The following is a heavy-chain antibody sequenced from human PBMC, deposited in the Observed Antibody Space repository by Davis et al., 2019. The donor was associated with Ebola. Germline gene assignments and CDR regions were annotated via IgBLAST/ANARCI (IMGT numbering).Heavy chain of an antibody. CDR3: ARALWLTRDIVVVPAGNWFDP. CDR1: GYTFTGYY. V-gene: IGHV1-2*02. Sequence: ASVKVSCKASGYTFTGYYMHWVRQAPGQGLEWMGWINPNSGGTNYAQKFQGRVTMTRDTSISTAYMELSRLRSDDTAVYYCARALWLTRDIVVVPAGNWFDPWGQGTLVTVSS. J-gene: IGHJ5*02. CDR2: INPNSGGT. D-gene: IGHD2-2*01.